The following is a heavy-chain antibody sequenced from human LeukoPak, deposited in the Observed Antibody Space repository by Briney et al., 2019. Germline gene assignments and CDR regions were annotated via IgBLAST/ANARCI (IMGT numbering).Heavy chain of an antibody. V-gene: IGHV3-23*01. Sequence: GGSLRLSCAASRFTFSSYAMSWVRQAPGKGLEWVSAISGSGVSTYYADSVKGRFTISRDNSKNTLYLQMNSLRAEDTAVYYCAKDGSSDGPATDYWGQGTLVTVSS. CDR3: AKDGSSDGPATDY. J-gene: IGHJ4*02. D-gene: IGHD2-2*01. CDR2: ISGSGVST. CDR1: RFTFSSYA.